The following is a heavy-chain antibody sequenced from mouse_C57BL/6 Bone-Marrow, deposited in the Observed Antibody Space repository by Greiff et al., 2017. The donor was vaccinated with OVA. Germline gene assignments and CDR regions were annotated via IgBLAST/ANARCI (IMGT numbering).Heavy chain of an antibody. D-gene: IGHD2-4*01. V-gene: IGHV1-43*01. J-gene: IGHJ1*03. CDR1: GYSFTGYY. Sequence: EVQGVESGPELVKPGASVKISCKASGYSFTGYYMHWVKQSSEKSLEWIGEINPSTGGTSYNQKFKGKATLTVDKSSSTAYMQLKSLTSEDSAVYYCARLGLRNWYFDVWGTGTTVTVSS. CDR2: INPSTGGT. CDR3: ARLGLRNWYFDV.